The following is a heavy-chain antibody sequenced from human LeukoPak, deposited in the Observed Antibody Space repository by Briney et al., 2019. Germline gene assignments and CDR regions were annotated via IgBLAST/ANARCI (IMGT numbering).Heavy chain of an antibody. V-gene: IGHV1-8*01. D-gene: IGHD3-22*01. CDR3: AREGRYSYDSSGYNKYFQH. CDR1: GYTFTSYD. J-gene: IGHJ1*01. Sequence: ASVKVTCKASGYTFTSYDINWVRQATGQGLEWMGWMNPNSGNTGYAQKFQGRVTMTRNTSISTAYMELSSLRSEDTAVYYCAREGRYSYDSSGYNKYFQHWGQGTLVTVSS. CDR2: MNPNSGNT.